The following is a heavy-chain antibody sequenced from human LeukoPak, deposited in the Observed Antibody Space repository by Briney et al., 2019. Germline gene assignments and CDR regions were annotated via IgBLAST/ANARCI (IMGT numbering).Heavy chain of an antibody. CDR3: ARDLRGGHFDY. Sequence: GGSLRLSCSASGFTFRDYWVSWVRQAPGKGLEWVANIKRDGTEKNYEDSVVGRFTISRDNAENSVYLQMNSLRAEDTAVYYCARDLRGGHFDYWGQGTLVTVSS. CDR1: GFTFRDYW. J-gene: IGHJ4*02. V-gene: IGHV3-7*01. CDR2: IKRDGTEK. D-gene: IGHD3-10*01.